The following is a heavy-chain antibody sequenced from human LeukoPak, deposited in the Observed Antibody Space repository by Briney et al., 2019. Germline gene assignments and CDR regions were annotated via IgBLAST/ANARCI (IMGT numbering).Heavy chain of an antibody. V-gene: IGHV3-48*02. CDR3: AREAYYDFWSGYYTSQVFDY. CDR2: ISSSSSTI. D-gene: IGHD3-3*01. Sequence: GGSLRLSCAGSGFTFSSYSMNWVRQAPGKGLEWVSYISSSSSTIYYADSVKGRFTISRDNAKNSLYLQMNSLRDEDTAVYYCAREAYYDFWSGYYTSQVFDYWGQGTLVTVSS. J-gene: IGHJ4*02. CDR1: GFTFSSYS.